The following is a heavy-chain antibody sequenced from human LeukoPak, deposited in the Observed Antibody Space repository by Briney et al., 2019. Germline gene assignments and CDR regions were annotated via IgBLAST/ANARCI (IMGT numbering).Heavy chain of an antibody. J-gene: IGHJ2*01. Sequence: SVKVSCKASGGTFSSYAISWVRQAPGQGLEWMGRIIPIFGTANYAQKFQGRVTITTDESTSTVYTELSSLRSEDTAVSYCAKESWGPAAYRSRYFDLWGRGTLVTVSS. D-gene: IGHD3-16*01. V-gene: IGHV1-69*05. CDR2: IIPIFGTA. CDR1: GGTFSSYA. CDR3: AKESWGPAAYRSRYFDL.